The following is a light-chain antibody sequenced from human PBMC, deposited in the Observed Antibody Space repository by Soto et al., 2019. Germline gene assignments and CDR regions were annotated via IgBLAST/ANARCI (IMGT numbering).Light chain of an antibody. V-gene: IGLV2-14*01. Sequence: QSVLTQPASVSGSPVQSITISCTGTSSDVGGYNYVSWYQQHPGKAPKLMIYEVSNRPSGVSNRFSGSKSGNTASLTISGLQAEDEADYYCSSYTSSSTPLVFGTGTKVTVL. CDR3: SSYTSSSTPLV. CDR1: SSDVGGYNY. CDR2: EVS. J-gene: IGLJ1*01.